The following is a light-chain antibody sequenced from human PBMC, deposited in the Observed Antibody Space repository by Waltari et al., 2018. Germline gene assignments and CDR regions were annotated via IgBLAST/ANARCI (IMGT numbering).Light chain of an antibody. CDR1: SSNVGRSV. V-gene: IGLV1-44*01. J-gene: IGLJ2*01. CDR3: AAWDDSLNGRWV. Sequence: QSEMSQPPSVSGTPGQTVTISCSGRSSNVGRSVVNWYQQLPGTAPKLLIYRNDQRPSGVPDRFSGSKSGTSASLAISGLQSEDEADYYCAAWDDSLNGRWVFGAGTKLTVL. CDR2: RND.